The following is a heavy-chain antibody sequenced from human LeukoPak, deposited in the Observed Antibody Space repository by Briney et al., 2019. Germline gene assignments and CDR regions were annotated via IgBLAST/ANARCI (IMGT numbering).Heavy chain of an antibody. Sequence: SETLSLTCTVSGGSISSYYWSWIRQPPGKGLEWIGYIYYSGSTNYNPSLKSRVTISVDTSKNQFSLKLSSVTAADTAVYYCARSSNPWFGGLLFYWGQGTLVTVSS. CDR2: IYYSGST. D-gene: IGHD3-10*01. CDR1: GGSISSYY. J-gene: IGHJ4*02. V-gene: IGHV4-59*01. CDR3: ARSSNPWFGGLLFY.